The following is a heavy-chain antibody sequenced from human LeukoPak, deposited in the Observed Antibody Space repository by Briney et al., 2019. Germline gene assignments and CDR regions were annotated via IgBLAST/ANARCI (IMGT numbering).Heavy chain of an antibody. CDR1: GGSISSGGYS. V-gene: IGHV4-30-2*01. CDR3: ARGGDSSGFMYYFDY. Sequence: SETLSLTCAVSGGSISSGGYSWSWIRQPPGKGLEWIGYIYHSGSTYYNPSLKSRVTISVDRSKNQFSLKLSSVAAADTGVYYCARGGDSSGFMYYFDYWGQGTLVTASS. CDR2: IYHSGST. D-gene: IGHD3-22*01. J-gene: IGHJ4*02.